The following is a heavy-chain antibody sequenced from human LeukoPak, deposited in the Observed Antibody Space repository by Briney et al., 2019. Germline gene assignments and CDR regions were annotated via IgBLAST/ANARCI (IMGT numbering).Heavy chain of an antibody. V-gene: IGHV3-23*01. CDR1: GFTFSDYA. D-gene: IGHD3/OR15-3a*01. Sequence: GGSLRLSCVASGFTFSDYAMNWVRQAPGKGLEWVSTFKTNSGQVYYAESVRGRFTISRDNSKNTLSLQLNSLRPEDTALYYCAKHFCTGLDCSLFDSWGQGTLVTVSS. CDR3: AKHFCTGLDCSLFDS. CDR2: FKTNSGQV. J-gene: IGHJ4*02.